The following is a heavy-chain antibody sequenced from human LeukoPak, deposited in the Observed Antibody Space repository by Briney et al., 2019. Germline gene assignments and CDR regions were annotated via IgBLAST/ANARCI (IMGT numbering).Heavy chain of an antibody. D-gene: IGHD3-22*01. V-gene: IGHV3-21*01. CDR2: ISSSSSYI. Sequence: GGSLRLSCAASGFTFSSYSMNWVRQAPGNGLEWVSSISSSSSYIYYADSVKGRFTISRDNAKNSLYLQMNSLRAEDTAVYYCARGRFDYYDSSGDDYWGQGTLVTVSS. CDR1: GFTFSSYS. J-gene: IGHJ4*02. CDR3: ARGRFDYYDSSGDDY.